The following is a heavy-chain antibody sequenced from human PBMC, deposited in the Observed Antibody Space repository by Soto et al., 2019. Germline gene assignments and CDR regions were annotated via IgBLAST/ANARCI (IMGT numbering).Heavy chain of an antibody. D-gene: IGHD6-19*01. V-gene: IGHV3-30-3*01. CDR3: ARDGGIAVDAGNNWFDP. Sequence: QVQLVESGGGVVQPGGSLRLSCAASGFTFSTYAMHWVRQAPGKGLEWVAVISYDGSNKYNADSVKGRFTISRDNSKNTLYLQMNSLRAEDTAVYYCARDGGIAVDAGNNWFDPWGQGTLVTVSS. CDR1: GFTFSTYA. J-gene: IGHJ5*02. CDR2: ISYDGSNK.